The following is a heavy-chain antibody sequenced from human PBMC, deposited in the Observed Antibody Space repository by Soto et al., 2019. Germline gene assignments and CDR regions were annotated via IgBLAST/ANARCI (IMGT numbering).Heavy chain of an antibody. D-gene: IGHD2-21*01. Sequence: GGSLRLSCAASGFTFSSYAMHWVRQAPGKGLEWVAVISYDGSNKYYADSVKGRFTISRDNSKNTLYLQMNSLRAEDTAVYYCARDREDWARGSGLYYYGMDVWGQGTTVTVSS. CDR3: ARDREDWARGSGLYYYGMDV. CDR2: ISYDGSNK. V-gene: IGHV3-30-3*01. CDR1: GFTFSSYA. J-gene: IGHJ6*02.